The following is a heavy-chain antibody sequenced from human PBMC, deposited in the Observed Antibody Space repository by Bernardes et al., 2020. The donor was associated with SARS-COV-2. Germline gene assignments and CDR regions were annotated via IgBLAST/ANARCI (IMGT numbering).Heavy chain of an antibody. J-gene: IGHJ4*02. D-gene: IGHD2-2*01. V-gene: IGHV3-74*03. CDR2: INGYGTST. CDR1: GFTFSSFW. Sequence: GGSLRLSCAASGFTFSSFWMHWVRKAPGKGLVWVSHINGYGTSTTYADYVKGRFTISRDNAKNTLYLQMNSLRAEDTAVYYCVRGVVRYCSSTSCYVYFDSWGQGTLATVSS. CDR3: VRGVVRYCSSTSCYVYFDS.